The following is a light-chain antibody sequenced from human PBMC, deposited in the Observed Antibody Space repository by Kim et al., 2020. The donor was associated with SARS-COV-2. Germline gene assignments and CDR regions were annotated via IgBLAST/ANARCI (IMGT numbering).Light chain of an antibody. V-gene: IGKV5-2*01. CDR2: EAT. CDR1: RDIDDD. J-gene: IGKJ2*01. Sequence: ETTLTQSPAFLSATPGDKVSISCKASRDIDDDVNWYQQKPGEAAIFIIQEATTVVRGGSPRFSGSGYGTDFTLTITNVQSEDAAIYFCLQHDNLPYTFGQGTKLEI. CDR3: LQHDNLPYT.